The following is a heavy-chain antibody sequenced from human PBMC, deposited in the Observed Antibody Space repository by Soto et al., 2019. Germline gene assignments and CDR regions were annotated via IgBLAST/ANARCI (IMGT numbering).Heavy chain of an antibody. CDR3: ARDMALTWSGSYFDY. D-gene: IGHD1-26*01. Sequence: TGGSLRLSCAASGFTFSSYGMHWVRQAPGKGLEWVAVIWYDGSNKYYADSVKGRFTISRDNYKNTLYLQMNSLRAEDTAVYYCARDMALTWSGSYFDYWGQGTLVTVSS. J-gene: IGHJ4*02. V-gene: IGHV3-33*01. CDR1: GFTFSSYG. CDR2: IWYDGSNK.